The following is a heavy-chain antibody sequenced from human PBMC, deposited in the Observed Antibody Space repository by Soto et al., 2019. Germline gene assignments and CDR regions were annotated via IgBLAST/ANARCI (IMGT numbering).Heavy chain of an antibody. V-gene: IGHV1-69*13. Sequence: SVKVSCKASGGTFSSYAISWVRQAPGQGLEWMGGIIPIFGTANYAQKFQGRVTITADESTSTAYMELSSLRSEDTAVYYCARGLGGGSKYYYYYYGMDVWGQGTTVTVSS. CDR1: GGTFSSYA. J-gene: IGHJ6*02. D-gene: IGHD3-10*01. CDR2: IIPIFGTA. CDR3: ARGLGGGSKYYYYYYGMDV.